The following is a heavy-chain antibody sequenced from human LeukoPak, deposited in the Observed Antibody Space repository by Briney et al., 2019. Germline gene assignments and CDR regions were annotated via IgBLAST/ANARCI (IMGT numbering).Heavy chain of an antibody. V-gene: IGHV3-23*01. D-gene: IGHD6-19*01. Sequence: GGSLRLSCAASGFTFSSYAMSWVRQAPGKGLEWVSAISGSGGSTYYADSVKGRFTISRDNSKNTLYLQMNSLRAEDTAVYYCAKDEHSSGWYLTAHYYYYGMDVWGQGTTVTVSS. CDR1: GFTFSSYA. CDR3: AKDEHSSGWYLTAHYYYYGMDV. J-gene: IGHJ6*02. CDR2: ISGSGGST.